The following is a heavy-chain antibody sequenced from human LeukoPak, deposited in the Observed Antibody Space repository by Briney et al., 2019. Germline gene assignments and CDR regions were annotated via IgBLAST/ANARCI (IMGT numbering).Heavy chain of an antibody. Sequence: GGSLRLSCAASGFTVSSNYVSWVRQAPGKGLEWVSVIYSDGRTYYADSVKGRFTISRDNSKNTLYLETNSLRAEDTAVYYCAKGSYYDSSGSFYFDYWGQGTLVTVSS. D-gene: IGHD3-22*01. V-gene: IGHV3-53*01. J-gene: IGHJ4*02. CDR2: IYSDGRT. CDR3: AKGSYYDSSGSFYFDY. CDR1: GFTVSSNY.